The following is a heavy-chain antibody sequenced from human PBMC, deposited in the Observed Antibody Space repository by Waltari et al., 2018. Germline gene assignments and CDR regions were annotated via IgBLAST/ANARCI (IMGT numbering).Heavy chain of an antibody. J-gene: IGHJ4*02. CDR3: AREAGSGIDWYHDY. V-gene: IGHV4-38-2*02. Sequence: QMQESGPGLVKPSETLSLMCSVSDFSISCGFYWGWLRQSPGKGLEWIGSISDSGTTSYNPSLQSRVTISIDTSKNQFSLKLGSVTAADTAVFYCAREAGSGIDWYHDYWGQGILVTVSS. CDR2: ISDSGTT. D-gene: IGHD3-9*01. CDR1: DFSISCGFY.